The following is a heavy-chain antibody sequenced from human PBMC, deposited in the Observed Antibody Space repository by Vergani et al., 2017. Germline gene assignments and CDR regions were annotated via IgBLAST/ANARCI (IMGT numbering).Heavy chain of an antibody. Sequence: EVQLVESGGGLVQPGGSLRLSCAASGFTFSSYWMSWVRQAPGKGLEWVAYIKQDGSEKYYVDSVKGRFTISRDNAKNSMYLQMNSLRAEDTAVYYYARDGTSNNNWFDPWGQGTLVTVSS. CDR2: IKQDGSEK. J-gene: IGHJ5*02. V-gene: IGHV3-7*01. D-gene: IGHD1-7*01. CDR1: GFTFSSYW. CDR3: ARDGTSNNNWFDP.